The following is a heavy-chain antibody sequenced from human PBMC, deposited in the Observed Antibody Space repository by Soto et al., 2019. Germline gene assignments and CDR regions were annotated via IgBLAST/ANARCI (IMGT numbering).Heavy chain of an antibody. CDR1: GFSLSTRGVG. J-gene: IGHJ4*02. CDR3: AHRPRGFTYFFDY. Sequence: QITLNESGPTLVKPTQTLTLTCTFSGFSLSTRGVGVGWIRQPPGKALEWLALLYWDDDERYSPSLMSRLTITKDTSKNPVFLTMTNVDPLDTATYYCAHRPRGFTYFFDYWGQGTLVTVSS. CDR2: LYWDDDE. V-gene: IGHV2-5*02.